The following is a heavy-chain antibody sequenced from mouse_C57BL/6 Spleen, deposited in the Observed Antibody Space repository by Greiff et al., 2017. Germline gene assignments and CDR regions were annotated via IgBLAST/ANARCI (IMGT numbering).Heavy chain of an antibody. CDR2: ISSGGDYI. Sequence: EVQLVESGDGLVKPGGSLKLSCAASGFTFTSYSMSWVRQTPEQSLEWVGYISSGGDYINYTDTVKGRFTITRDKARNTLYLQMSSLKSEDTDMYYCTRVSAEAMDYWGQGTSVTVSS. J-gene: IGHJ4*01. D-gene: IGHD6-1*01. CDR1: GFTFTSYS. V-gene: IGHV5-9-1*02. CDR3: TRVSAEAMDY.